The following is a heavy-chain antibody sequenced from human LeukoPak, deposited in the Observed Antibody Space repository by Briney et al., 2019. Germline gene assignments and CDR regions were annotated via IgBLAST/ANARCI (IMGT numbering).Heavy chain of an antibody. V-gene: IGHV3-21*01. D-gene: IGHD5-18*01. CDR1: GFTFSSYS. J-gene: IGHJ6*03. Sequence: GGSLRLSCAASGFTFSSYSMTWVRQAPGKGLEWVSSISSSSSYIYYADSVKGRFTISRDNAKNSLYLQMNSLRAEDTAVYYCAREGLWGWDYYYYMDVWGKGTTVTVSS. CDR3: AREGLWGWDYYYYMDV. CDR2: ISSSSSYI.